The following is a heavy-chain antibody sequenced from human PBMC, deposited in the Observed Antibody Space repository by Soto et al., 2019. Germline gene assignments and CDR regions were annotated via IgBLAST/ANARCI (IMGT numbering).Heavy chain of an antibody. CDR1: GGSISSYY. V-gene: IGHV4-59*08. D-gene: IGHD4-17*01. Sequence: SETLSLTCTVSGGSISSYYWSWIRQTPGKGLEWIGYIYYSGSTNYNPSLKSRVTISVDTSKNQFSLKLSSVTAADTAVYYCARLTDDYGAPNWFDPWGQGTLVTVSS. J-gene: IGHJ5*02. CDR2: IYYSGST. CDR3: ARLTDDYGAPNWFDP.